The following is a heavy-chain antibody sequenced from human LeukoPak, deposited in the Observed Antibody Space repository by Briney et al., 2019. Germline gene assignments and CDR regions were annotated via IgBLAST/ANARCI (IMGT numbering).Heavy chain of an antibody. CDR1: GFSIRSDSY. Sequence: SETLSLTCTVSGFSIRSDSYWGWIRQPPGKGLEWIGNTHHSGSTFYNPSLKSRVTISVDTSKNQFSLKLSSVTAADTAVYYCAKSGIYPLYYFDSWGQGALVTVSS. CDR3: AKSGIYPLYYFDS. CDR2: THHSGST. V-gene: IGHV4-38-2*02. D-gene: IGHD1-26*01. J-gene: IGHJ4*02.